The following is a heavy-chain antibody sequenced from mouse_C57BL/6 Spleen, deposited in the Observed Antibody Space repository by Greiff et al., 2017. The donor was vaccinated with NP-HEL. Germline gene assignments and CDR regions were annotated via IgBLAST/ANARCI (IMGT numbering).Heavy chain of an antibody. J-gene: IGHJ3*01. CDR3: ARGHYYRFAY. CDR2: IYPGDGDT. CDR1: GYAFRSYW. Sequence: VPLKGSGGELGEAGGSGEIFCKAFGYAFRSYWMKWVKQRPVKGLEWIGQIYPGDGDTNYNGKFKGKATLTADKSSSTAYMQLSSLTSEDSAVYFCARGHYYRFAYWGQGTLVTVSA. D-gene: IGHD1-2*01. V-gene: IGHV1-80*01.